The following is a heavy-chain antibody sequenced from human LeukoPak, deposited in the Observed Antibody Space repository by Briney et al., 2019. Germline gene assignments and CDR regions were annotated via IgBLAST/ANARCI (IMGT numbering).Heavy chain of an antibody. V-gene: IGHV4-34*01. Sequence: SESLSLTCAVYGGSFSGYYWSWIRQPPGKGLEWIGSIYYSGSTYHNPSLKSRVTISVDTSKNQFSLKLSSVTAADTAVYYCARHVPNDYIWGSYRRAYFDYWGQGTLATVSS. CDR2: IYYSGST. CDR1: GGSFSGYY. D-gene: IGHD3-16*02. CDR3: ARHVPNDYIWGSYRRAYFDY. J-gene: IGHJ4*02.